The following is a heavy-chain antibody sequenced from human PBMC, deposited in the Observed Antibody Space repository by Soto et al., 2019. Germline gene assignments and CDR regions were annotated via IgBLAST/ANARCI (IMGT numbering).Heavy chain of an antibody. J-gene: IGHJ6*02. CDR1: GGSISSGGYY. Sequence: PSETLSLTCTVSGGSISSGGYYWSWTRQHPGKGLEWIGYIYYSGSTYYNPSLKSRVTISVDTSKNQFSLKLSSVTAADTAVYYCARVGFYCGGDCHYYGMDVWGQGTTVTVSS. CDR2: IYYSGST. V-gene: IGHV4-31*03. CDR3: ARVGFYCGGDCHYYGMDV. D-gene: IGHD2-21*02.